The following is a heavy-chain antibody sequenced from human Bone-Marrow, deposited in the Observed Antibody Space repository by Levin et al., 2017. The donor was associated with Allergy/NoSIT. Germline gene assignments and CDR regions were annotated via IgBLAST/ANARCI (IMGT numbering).Heavy chain of an antibody. CDR3: VRVHDLTYTY. J-gene: IGHJ4*02. D-gene: IGHD2-2*02. V-gene: IGHV3-72*01. Sequence: KGLEWVGRSRNKADRYGTEYAASVEGRFTISRDDSENSLPLHMNSLKTEDTAVYYCVRVHDLTYTYWGQGTLLTVSS. CDR2: SRNKADRYGT.